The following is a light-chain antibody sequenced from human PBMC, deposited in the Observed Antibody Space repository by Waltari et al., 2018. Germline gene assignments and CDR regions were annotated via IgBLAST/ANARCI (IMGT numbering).Light chain of an antibody. J-gene: IGLJ1*01. V-gene: IGLV2-14*03. CDR1: SSDVGRYNY. CDR2: DVT. CDR3: TSYTSSITTSYV. Sequence: QSALSQPASVSGSPGQSITISCTGTSSDVGRYNYVSWYQQHPGRAPKLLIHDVTDRPSGVADRFSGSKSGNTASLTISGLQAEDEADYYCTSYTSSITTSYVFGTGTQVTV.